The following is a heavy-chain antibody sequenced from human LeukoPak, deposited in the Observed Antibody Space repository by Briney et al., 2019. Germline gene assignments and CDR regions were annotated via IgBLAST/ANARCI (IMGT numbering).Heavy chain of an antibody. V-gene: IGHV3-23*01. J-gene: IGHJ4*02. CDR3: AKADTAMDYFDY. CDR1: GFTFSTYA. D-gene: IGHD5-18*01. Sequence: GGSLRLSCAASGFTFSTYAMTWVRQAPGKGLEWVSGISGSGGSTYYADSVKGRFTISRDNSKNTLYLQMNSLRAEDTAVYYCAKADTAMDYFDYWGQGTLVTVSS. CDR2: ISGSGGST.